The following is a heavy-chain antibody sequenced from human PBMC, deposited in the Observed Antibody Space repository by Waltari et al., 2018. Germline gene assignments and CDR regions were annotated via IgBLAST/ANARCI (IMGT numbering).Heavy chain of an antibody. V-gene: IGHV1-46*01. CDR1: EYTFTSSY. J-gene: IGHJ6*02. Sequence: QVQLVQSGAEVKKPGASVKISCKTSEYTFTSSYIHWVRQAPGQGLEWMGIINPRWGSRIYAQKFQGRVTMTRDTSTSTVYMELSSLRSEDTAVYYCARDTGALWMDVWGQGTTVTVSS. CDR2: INPRWGSR. D-gene: IGHD2-21*01. CDR3: ARDTGALWMDV.